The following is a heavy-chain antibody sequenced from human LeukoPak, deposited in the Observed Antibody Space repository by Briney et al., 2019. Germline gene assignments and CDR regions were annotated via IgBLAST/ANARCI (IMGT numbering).Heavy chain of an antibody. CDR2: IKQDGSEK. D-gene: IGHD3-10*01. CDR1: GFTSGFTFSSYY. CDR3: AGGFGFLIES. Sequence: GGSLRLSCAASGFTSGFTFSSYYMAWVRQAPGKGREWVANIKQDGSEKYYGGSVKGRFTISRDNARNSLYLQLESLRVEDTALYFCAGGFGFLIESWGRGTLVTVSS. J-gene: IGHJ4*02. V-gene: IGHV3-7*04.